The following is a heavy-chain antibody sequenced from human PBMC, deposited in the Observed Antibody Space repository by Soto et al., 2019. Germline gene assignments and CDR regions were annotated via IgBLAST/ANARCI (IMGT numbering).Heavy chain of an antibody. CDR1: GYIFTSYG. Sequence: QAHLVQSGPEVEKPVASVKVSGKGSGYIFTSYGIAWVRQAPGQGLEWMGWISAHNGNTEYAQKFQGRVTVTRDTSTSTAYLELRSLRSDDTALYYCARGRYGDYWGQGALVTVSS. CDR3: ARGRYGDY. V-gene: IGHV1-18*01. CDR2: ISAHNGNT. J-gene: IGHJ4*02. D-gene: IGHD4-17*01.